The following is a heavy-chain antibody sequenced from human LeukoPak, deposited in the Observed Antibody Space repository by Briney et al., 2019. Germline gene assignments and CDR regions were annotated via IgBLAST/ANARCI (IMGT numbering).Heavy chain of an antibody. CDR1: GFTFSRHG. J-gene: IGHJ4*02. Sequence: GGSLRLSCAASGFTFSRHGMHWVRQAPGKGLEWVAFIRYDASDKYYADSVKGRFTISRDNSKNTLYLQMNSLRPEDTAVYYCAKDKAFLAGYFDYLGQGNLVTVSS. CDR3: AKDKAFLAGYFDY. CDR2: IRYDASDK. V-gene: IGHV3-30*02.